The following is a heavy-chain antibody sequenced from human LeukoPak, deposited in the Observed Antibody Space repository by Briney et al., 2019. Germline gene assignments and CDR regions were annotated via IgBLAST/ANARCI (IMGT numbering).Heavy chain of an antibody. CDR2: ISSSGTTI. CDR1: GFTFSSYE. V-gene: IGHV3-48*03. D-gene: IGHD2-2*01. J-gene: IGHJ4*02. Sequence: GGSLRLSCAASGFTFSSYEMNWVRQAPGKGLQWVSDISSSGTTIYYADSVKGRFTISRDNAKNSLYLRMNSLRAEDTAVYYCARKYCSTTSCLFDNWGQGTLVTVSS. CDR3: ARKYCSTTSCLFDN.